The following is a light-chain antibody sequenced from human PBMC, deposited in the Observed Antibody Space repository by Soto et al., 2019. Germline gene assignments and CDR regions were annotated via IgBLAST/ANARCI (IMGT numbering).Light chain of an antibody. CDR3: GAWDGSLSVLL. J-gene: IGLJ2*01. V-gene: IGLV1-51*01. CDR1: SANIGSNY. Sequence: QSVLTQPPSVSAAPGQRVTISCSGSSANIGSNYVSWYQHLPGTAPKLVIYDSDRRPSEIPDRFSGSKSGTSATLDITGLQTGDEADYYCGAWDGSLSVLLFGGGPKLTVL. CDR2: DSD.